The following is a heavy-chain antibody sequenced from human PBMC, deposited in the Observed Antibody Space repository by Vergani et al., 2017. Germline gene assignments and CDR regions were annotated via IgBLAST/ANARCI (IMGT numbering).Heavy chain of an antibody. Sequence: EVQLVESGGGLVQPGGSLRLSCAASGFTFSSSWMSWVRQAPGKGLEWVANIKQDGSEKYYVDSVKGRFTISRDNAKNSLYLQMNSLRAEDAAVYYCAKERVSYSSSSWFDGGMDVWGQGTTVTVSS. V-gene: IGHV3-7*01. CDR2: IKQDGSEK. CDR1: GFTFSSSW. D-gene: IGHD6-6*01. CDR3: AKERVSYSSSSWFDGGMDV. J-gene: IGHJ6*02.